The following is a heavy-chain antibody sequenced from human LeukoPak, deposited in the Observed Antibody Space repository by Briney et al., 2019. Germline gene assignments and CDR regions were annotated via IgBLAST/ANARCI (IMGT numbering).Heavy chain of an antibody. V-gene: IGHV4-30-4*01. D-gene: IGHD3-10*01. CDR1: GDSISSGDYY. Sequence: SETLSLTCTVSGDSISSGDYYWSWIRQAPGKGLEWIGNIYYSGSTYYNPSLRSRVTISIDTSKNQFSLKVTSVTPDDTAVYYCASDRWVMVRGLIINYYGMDVWGQGTTVTVSS. CDR3: ASDRWVMVRGLIINYYGMDV. CDR2: IYYSGST. J-gene: IGHJ6*02.